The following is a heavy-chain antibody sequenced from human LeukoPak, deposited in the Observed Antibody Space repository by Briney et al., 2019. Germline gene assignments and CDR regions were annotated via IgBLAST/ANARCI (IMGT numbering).Heavy chain of an antibody. D-gene: IGHD3-10*01. V-gene: IGHV3-53*01. CDR2: MYSGGST. CDR1: GVTVTISY. Sequence: GGSLRHSSVPSGVTVTISYMSCVRQAPGHGLECVSVMYSGGSTSYAELVMGRFTISGDNSDNTLYIHRNSFRGALTAVYYCAESCLGWVASGTPGYYCYMDVWGKGTTVTISS. J-gene: IGHJ6*03. CDR3: AESCLGWVASGTPGYYCYMDV.